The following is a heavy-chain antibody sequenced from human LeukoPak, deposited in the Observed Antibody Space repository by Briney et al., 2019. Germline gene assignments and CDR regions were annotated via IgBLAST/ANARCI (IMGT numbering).Heavy chain of an antibody. CDR2: IWYDGTNK. V-gene: IGHV3-33*01. CDR3: PSWNRAGVDD. D-gene: IGHD1-1*01. J-gene: IGHJ4*02. Sequence: GGSLRLSCAASGFIFRSYAMQWVRKAPGKGREGVTVIWYDGTNKYYAGSVKGRFTISRDYSTNTLYLQTNSLRAEDAQENCCPSWNRAGVDDWGQGTLLTASS. CDR1: GFIFRSYA.